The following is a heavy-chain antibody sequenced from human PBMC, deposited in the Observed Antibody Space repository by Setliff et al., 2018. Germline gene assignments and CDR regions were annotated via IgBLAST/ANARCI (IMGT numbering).Heavy chain of an antibody. CDR2: ISHSGST. Sequence: SETLSLTCAVYGGSFNVYFWSWIRQPPGKGLEWIGEISHSGSTNYNPFLKSRVTMSVDKSKNQFSLKLKSVTAADTAVYFCARDPGFHPGTWCLGDWGQGTQVTVSS. V-gene: IGHV4-34*01. D-gene: IGHD2-8*01. CDR1: GGSFNVYF. CDR3: ARDPGFHPGTWCLGD. J-gene: IGHJ4*02.